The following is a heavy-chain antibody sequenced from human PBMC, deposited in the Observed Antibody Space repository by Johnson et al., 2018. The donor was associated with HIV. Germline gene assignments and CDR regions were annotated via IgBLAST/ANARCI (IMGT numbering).Heavy chain of an antibody. CDR1: GFTVSSNY. J-gene: IGHJ3*02. V-gene: IGHV3-66*02. Sequence: VQLVESGGGLVQPGGSLRLSCAASGFTVSSNYMSWVRQAPGKGLEWVSGISWNSGSKGYADSVKGRFTISRDNSKNTLYLQMNSLRAEDTAVYYCARDNIVLMVGGAFDIWGQGTMVTVSS. D-gene: IGHD2-8*01. CDR2: SWNSGSK. CDR3: ARDNIVLMVGGAFDI.